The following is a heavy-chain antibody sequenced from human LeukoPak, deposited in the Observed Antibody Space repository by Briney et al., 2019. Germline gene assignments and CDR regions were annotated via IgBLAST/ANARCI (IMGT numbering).Heavy chain of an antibody. CDR1: GYSISSGYY. D-gene: IGHD4-17*01. V-gene: IGHV4-38-2*01. CDR3: ARVTTDYFDY. J-gene: IGHJ4*02. Sequence: SETLSLTCAVSGYSISSGYYWGWIRQPAGKGLEWIGSIYHSGSTYYNPSLKGRVTISVDTSKNQFSLKLSSVTAADTAVYYCARVTTDYFDYWGQGTLVTVSS. CDR2: IYHSGST.